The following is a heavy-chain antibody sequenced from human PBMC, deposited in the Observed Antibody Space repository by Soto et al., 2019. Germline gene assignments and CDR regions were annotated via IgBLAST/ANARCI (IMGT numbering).Heavy chain of an antibody. V-gene: IGHV4-39*07. CDR3: ARAPPGPSPRWDV. CDR2: IYATGKT. D-gene: IGHD3-10*01. Sequence: KPSETLSLTCTVSGASMSSSSYYWGWIRQSPGKGLEWIGCIYATGKTYYNPSLESRITISVDTSKNQFSLSLTSVTAADTAVYYCARAPPGPSPRWDVWGQGTTVTVSS. CDR1: GASMSSSSYY. J-gene: IGHJ6*02.